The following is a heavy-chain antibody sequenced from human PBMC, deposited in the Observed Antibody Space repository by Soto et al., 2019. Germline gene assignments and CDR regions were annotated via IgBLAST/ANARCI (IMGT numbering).Heavy chain of an antibody. V-gene: IGHV1-69*13. D-gene: IGHD4-17*01. J-gene: IGHJ4*02. CDR1: GGTFSSYA. CDR3: ARDLYGDYAGTFDY. Sequence: GASVKVSCKASGGTFSSYAISWVRQAPGQELEWMGGIIPIFGTANYAQKFQGRVTITADESTSTAYMELSSLRSEDTAVYYCARDLYGDYAGTFDYWGQGTLVTVSS. CDR2: IIPIFGTA.